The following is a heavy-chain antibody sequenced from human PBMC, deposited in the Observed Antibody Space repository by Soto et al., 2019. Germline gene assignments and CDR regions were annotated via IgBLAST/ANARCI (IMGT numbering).Heavy chain of an antibody. CDR2: ISSSGST. D-gene: IGHD2-21*02. J-gene: IGHJ5*02. CDR1: GDSIGGVGY. V-gene: IGHV4-31*03. CDR3: ARSGVTGIVIPSHWFDP. Sequence: SETLSLTCTVSGDSIGGVGYWSWIRQFPGRGLEWIGCISSSGSTYYNPALSNRISLSLDTSQNRFSLKLLSLTAADTAIYYCARSGVTGIVIPSHWFDPWGQGTLVTVSS.